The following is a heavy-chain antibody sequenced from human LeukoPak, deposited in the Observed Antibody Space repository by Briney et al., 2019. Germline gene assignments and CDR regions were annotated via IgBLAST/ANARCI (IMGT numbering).Heavy chain of an antibody. CDR1: GGSISRSSFY. D-gene: IGHD6-6*01. J-gene: IGHJ4*02. V-gene: IGHV4-39*07. CDR3: ARGAVGSSSQYFDY. CDR2: INHSGST. Sequence: SETLSLTCTVSGGSISRSSFYWGWIRQPPGKGLEWIGEINHSGSTNYNPSLKSRVTISVDTSKNQFSLKLSSVTAADTAVYYCARGAVGSSSQYFDYWGQGTLVTVSS.